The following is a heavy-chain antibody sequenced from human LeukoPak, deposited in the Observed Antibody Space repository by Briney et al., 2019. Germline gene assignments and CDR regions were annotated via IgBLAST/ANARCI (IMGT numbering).Heavy chain of an antibody. CDR3: SRDSTFGAVVDFIF. CDR1: GYSFNTFG. Sequence: ASVDVSCKASGYSFNTFGIAWVRQAPGQGLEWMGWINANSGKTHYAQKFHDRVTMTTDSSTNTAYMELRGLKSDDTAMYYCSRDSTFGAVVDFIFWGQGTLVTVSS. D-gene: IGHD3-16*02. V-gene: IGHV1-18*01. J-gene: IGHJ4*02. CDR2: INANSGKT.